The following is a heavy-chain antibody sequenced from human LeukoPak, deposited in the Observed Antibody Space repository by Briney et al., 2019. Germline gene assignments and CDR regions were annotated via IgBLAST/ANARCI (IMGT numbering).Heavy chain of an antibody. D-gene: IGHD2-8*01. CDR1: GYTFTGYY. Sequence: ASVKVSCKASGYTFTGYYMHWVRQAPGQGLEWMGWINPNSGGTNYAQKFQGRVTITRNTSISTAYMELSSLRSEDTAVYYCAREGCTNGVCYPYYYYYMDVWGKGTTVTVSS. V-gene: IGHV1-2*02. CDR2: INPNSGGT. J-gene: IGHJ6*03. CDR3: AREGCTNGVCYPYYYYYMDV.